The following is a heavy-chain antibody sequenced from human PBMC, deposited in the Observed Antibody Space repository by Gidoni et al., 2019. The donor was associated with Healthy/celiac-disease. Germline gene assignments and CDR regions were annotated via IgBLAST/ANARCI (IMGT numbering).Heavy chain of an antibody. CDR2: IYYSGGT. D-gene: IGHD2-2*01. Sequence: QLQLQESGPGLVKPSETLSITCTVSGGSISSSSYYWGWIRQPPGKGLEWIGSIYYSGGTYYNPSLKSRVTISVDTSKNQFSLKLSSVTAADTAVYYCARALIVVVPAALFDYWGQGTLVTVSS. CDR3: ARALIVVVPAALFDY. V-gene: IGHV4-39*01. CDR1: GGSISSSSYY. J-gene: IGHJ4*02.